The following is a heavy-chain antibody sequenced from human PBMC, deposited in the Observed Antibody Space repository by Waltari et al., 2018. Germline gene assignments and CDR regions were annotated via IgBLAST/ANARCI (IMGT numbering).Heavy chain of an antibody. D-gene: IGHD2-21*02. CDR1: GFTFSDYE. CDR2: ISYTGANI. J-gene: IGHJ4*02. V-gene: IGHV3-48*03. CDR3: AREAMAVTGDGVDY. Sequence: EVQLVESGGGSVQPGGSLRLSCVASGFTFSDYEMHWVRKAPGKGLQWISYISYTGANIYYADSVKGRFTVSRDNAKNSLWLQMNSLRAEDTAVYYCAREAMAVTGDGVDYWGQGALVAVSS.